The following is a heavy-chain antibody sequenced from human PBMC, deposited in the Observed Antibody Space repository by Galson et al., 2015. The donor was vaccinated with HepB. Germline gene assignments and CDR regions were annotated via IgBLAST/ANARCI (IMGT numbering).Heavy chain of an antibody. Sequence: CAISGDSVSSNSAAWNWIRQSPSRGLEWLGRTYYRSKWYNDYAVSVKSRITINPDTSKNQFSLQLNSVTSEDTAVYYCARVALIAAAGTVWFDPWGQGTLVTVSS. V-gene: IGHV6-1*01. D-gene: IGHD6-13*01. J-gene: IGHJ5*02. CDR2: TYYRSKWYN. CDR3: ARVALIAAAGTVWFDP. CDR1: GDSVSSNSAA.